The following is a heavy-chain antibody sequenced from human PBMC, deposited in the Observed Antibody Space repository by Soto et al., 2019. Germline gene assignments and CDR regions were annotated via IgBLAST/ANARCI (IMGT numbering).Heavy chain of an antibody. CDR2: IYSGGST. CDR1: GFTVSSNY. CDR3: ARGDRDYGSGSPLYYYGMDV. Sequence: QPGGSLRLSCAASGFTVSSNYMSWVRQAPGKGLEWVSVIYSGGSTYYADSVKGRFTISRDNSKNTLYLQMNSLRAEDTAVYYCARGDRDYGSGSPLYYYGMDVWGQGTTVTVSS. D-gene: IGHD3-10*01. V-gene: IGHV3-53*01. J-gene: IGHJ6*02.